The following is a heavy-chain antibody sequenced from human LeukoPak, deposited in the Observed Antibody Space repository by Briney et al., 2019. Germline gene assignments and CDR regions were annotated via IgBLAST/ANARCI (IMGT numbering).Heavy chain of an antibody. D-gene: IGHD1-26*01. V-gene: IGHV3-7*01. Sequence: GGSLRLSCAASGFAFSSYWMSWVRQAPGKGLEWVANIKQDGSEKYYVDSVKGRFTISRDNAKNSLYLQMNSLRAEDTAVYYCARGDYRYSGSYLRIFDYWGQGTLVTVSS. CDR1: GFAFSSYW. J-gene: IGHJ4*02. CDR2: IKQDGSEK. CDR3: ARGDYRYSGSYLRIFDY.